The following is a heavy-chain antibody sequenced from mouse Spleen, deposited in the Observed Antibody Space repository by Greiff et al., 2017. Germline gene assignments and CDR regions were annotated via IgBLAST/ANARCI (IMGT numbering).Heavy chain of an antibody. V-gene: IGHV1-26*01. CDR2: INPNNGGT. Sequence: EVQLQQSGPELVKPGASVKISCKASGYTFTDYYMNWVKQSHGKSLEWIGDINPNNGGTSYNQKFKGKATLTVDKSSSTAYMELRSLTSEDSAVYYCARRGDDYDEFAYWGQGTLVTVSA. CDR1: GYTFTDYY. D-gene: IGHD2-4*01. J-gene: IGHJ3*01. CDR3: ARRGDDYDEFAY.